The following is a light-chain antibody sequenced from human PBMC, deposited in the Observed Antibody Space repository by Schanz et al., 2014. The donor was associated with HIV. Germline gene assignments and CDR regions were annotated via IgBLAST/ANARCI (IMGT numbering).Light chain of an antibody. Sequence: NFMLTQPHSVSASPGNTVTISCTRSSGTIASDYVQWYQQRPGSAPTIVIYDNDQRPSGVPNRFSGSIDSSSNSASLTISGLKSDDEADYYCQSSDGLNLGVFGGGTKLTVL. CDR1: SGTIASDY. CDR3: QSSDGLNLGV. CDR2: DND. J-gene: IGLJ3*02. V-gene: IGLV6-57*04.